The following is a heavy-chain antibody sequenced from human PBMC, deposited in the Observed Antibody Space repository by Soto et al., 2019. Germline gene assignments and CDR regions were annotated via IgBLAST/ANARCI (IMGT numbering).Heavy chain of an antibody. D-gene: IGHD2-15*01. CDR2: ISGKNGNT. V-gene: IGHV1-18*04. CDR3: ARVSSSIVVVPDYGMDV. CDR1: GYTFISHG. Sequence: QVQLVQSGVEVKKPGASVKVSCKASGYTFISHGISWVRQAPGQGREWMGWISGKNGNTSYAQKLQGRVTLTTDTSTSTAYMELRSLRSDDTAVYYCARVSSSIVVVPDYGMDVWGQGTTVTVSS. J-gene: IGHJ6*02.